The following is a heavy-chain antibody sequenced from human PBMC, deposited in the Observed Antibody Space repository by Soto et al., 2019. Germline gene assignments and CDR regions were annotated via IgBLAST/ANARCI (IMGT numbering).Heavy chain of an antibody. CDR2: ISWNSGTI. CDR3: ASTQYGGNSSGAFDI. J-gene: IGHJ3*02. CDR1: GFKFIDYG. D-gene: IGHD2-21*02. V-gene: IGHV3-9*01. Sequence: AGGSLRLSCAASGFKFIDYGMHWVRQVPGKGLEWVTGISWNSGTIDYADSVKGRFTIARDNRKNSLYLQMNSLRTDDTAVYYCASTQYGGNSSGAFDIWGQGTMLTVSS.